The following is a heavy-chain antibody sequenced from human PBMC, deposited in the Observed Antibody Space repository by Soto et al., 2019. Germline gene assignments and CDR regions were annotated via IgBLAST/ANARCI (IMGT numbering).Heavy chain of an antibody. D-gene: IGHD6-13*01. J-gene: IGHJ1*01. Sequence: EVQLLESGGGLVQPGGPLRLSCAASGFTFSNFAMSGVRQPPGKGLGWVSAISGSGGSTYYADSVKGRFTISRDNSKNTLYLQMNSLRAEDTAVYYCAKDFGSSWYPYFQHWGQGTLVTVSP. CDR2: ISGSGGST. CDR1: GFTFSNFA. CDR3: AKDFGSSWYPYFQH. V-gene: IGHV3-23*01.